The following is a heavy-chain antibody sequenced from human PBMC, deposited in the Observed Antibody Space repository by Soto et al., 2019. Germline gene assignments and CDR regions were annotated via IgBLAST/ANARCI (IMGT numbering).Heavy chain of an antibody. Sequence: GASVKVSCKASGYTFTSYAMHWVRQAPGQRLEWMGWINAGNGNTKYSQKFQGRVTITRDTSASTAYMELSSLRSEDTAVYYCARDVVRITMVRGATNQAYYYYYGMDVWGQGTTVTVS. CDR2: INAGNGNT. V-gene: IGHV1-3*01. CDR1: GYTFTSYA. D-gene: IGHD3-10*01. J-gene: IGHJ6*02. CDR3: ARDVVRITMVRGATNQAYYYYYGMDV.